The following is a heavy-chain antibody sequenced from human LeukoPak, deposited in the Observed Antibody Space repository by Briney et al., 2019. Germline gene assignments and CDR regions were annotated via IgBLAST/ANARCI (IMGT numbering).Heavy chain of an antibody. CDR3: ATQVSGGPLDY. D-gene: IGHD2-15*01. CDR1: GGSISSTTYY. CDR2: IYYTGRT. V-gene: IGHV4-39*01. J-gene: IGHJ4*02. Sequence: PSETLSLTCAVSGGSISSTTYYWAWIRQPPGKGLEWIGSIYYTGRTHYIPSLKSRVTISLDTSKNQFSLSLSSVTAADTAVYYCATQVSGGPLDYWGQGTLVTVSS.